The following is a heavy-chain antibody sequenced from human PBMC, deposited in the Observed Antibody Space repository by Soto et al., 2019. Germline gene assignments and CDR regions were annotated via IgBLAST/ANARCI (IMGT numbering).Heavy chain of an antibody. D-gene: IGHD3-10*01. CDR1: GFFFEDYA. V-gene: IGHV3-9*01. CDR2: ISWNSGNI. CDR3: AKDMRSSQGGSYAAEL. J-gene: IGHJ4*02. Sequence: GGSLRLSCAASGFFFEDYAMHWVRQALGKGLEWVSAISWNSGNIGYADSVKGRFTISRDNAKNSLYLQMNSLRTEDTAFYFCAKDMRSSQGGSYAAELWGQGTLVTVSS.